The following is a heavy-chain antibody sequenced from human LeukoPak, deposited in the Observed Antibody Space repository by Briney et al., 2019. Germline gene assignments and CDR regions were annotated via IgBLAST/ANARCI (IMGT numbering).Heavy chain of an antibody. CDR3: ARRRDGSFDY. Sequence: GRSLRLSCAASGFTLSSYAMHWVRQAPGKGLEWVAVISYDGSNKYYADSVKGRFTISRDNSKNTLYLQMNSLRAEDTAVYYCARRRDGSFDYWGQGTLVTVSS. CDR2: ISYDGSNK. CDR1: GFTLSSYA. D-gene: IGHD5-24*01. V-gene: IGHV3-30-3*01. J-gene: IGHJ4*02.